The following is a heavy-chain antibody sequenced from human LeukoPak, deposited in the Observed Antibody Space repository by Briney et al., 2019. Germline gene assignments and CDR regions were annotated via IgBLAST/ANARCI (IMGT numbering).Heavy chain of an antibody. V-gene: IGHV4-59*01. Sequence: PPETLSLTCTVSGGSISSYYWSWIRQPPGKGLEWIGYIYYSGSTNYNPSLKSRVTISVDTSKNQFSLKLSSVTAADTAVYYCARTLGATLFDYWGQGTLVTVSS. CDR2: IYYSGST. CDR3: ARTLGATLFDY. D-gene: IGHD1-26*01. J-gene: IGHJ4*02. CDR1: GGSISSYY.